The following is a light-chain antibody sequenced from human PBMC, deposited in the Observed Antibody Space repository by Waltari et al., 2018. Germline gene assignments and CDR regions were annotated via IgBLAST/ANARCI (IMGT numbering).Light chain of an antibody. CDR3: QHYVRLPVT. Sequence: EIVLTQSPGTLSLSPGERATLSCRASPSVSRTLAWYQQKPGQAPRLLISGASTGATGIPDRFSGSGSGTDFSLTISRLEPEDFAGYYCQHYVRLPVTFGQGTKVEIK. V-gene: IGKV3-20*01. CDR2: GAS. CDR1: PSVSRT. J-gene: IGKJ1*01.